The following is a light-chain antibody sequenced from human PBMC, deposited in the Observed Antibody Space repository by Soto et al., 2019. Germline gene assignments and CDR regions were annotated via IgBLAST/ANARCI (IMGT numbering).Light chain of an antibody. CDR1: SSDVGGYNY. J-gene: IGLJ3*02. CDR3: ISYTSSSTRV. Sequence: QSALTQPASVSGSPGQSITISCTGTSSDVGGYNYVSWYQQHPGKAPKLMIYEVSNRPSGVSDRFSGSRSGNMASLTISGLQAEDESDYYCISYTSSSTRVFGGGTKLTVL. V-gene: IGLV2-14*01. CDR2: EVS.